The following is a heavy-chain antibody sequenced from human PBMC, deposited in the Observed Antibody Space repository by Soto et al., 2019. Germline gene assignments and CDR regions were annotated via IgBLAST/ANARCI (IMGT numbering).Heavy chain of an antibody. CDR3: SRDAPYPQGRWLNLDL. Sequence: GGSLRLSCKASGFMFNNSAMTWVRQAPGQGLQWVASVSDNGGSRGGTYYADSVKGRFTISRDNSKNTLYLQMNSLRAEDTALYYCSRDAPYPQGRWLNLDLWGQGTLVTVSS. CDR2: VSDNGGSRGGT. CDR1: GFMFNNSA. J-gene: IGHJ5*02. D-gene: IGHD3-10*01. V-gene: IGHV3-23*01.